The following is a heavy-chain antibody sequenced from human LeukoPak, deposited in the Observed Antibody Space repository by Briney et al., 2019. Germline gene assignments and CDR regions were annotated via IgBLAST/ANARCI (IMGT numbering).Heavy chain of an antibody. V-gene: IGHV4-34*01. CDR2: INHSGST. CDR1: GGSFSGYY. D-gene: IGHD5-18*01. J-gene: IGHJ6*03. Sequence: SETLSLTCAVYGGSFSGYYWSWIRQPPGKGLEWIGEINHSGSTNYNPSLKSRVTISVDTSKSQFSLKLSSVTAADTAVYYCARVKRLWPYYYYYVDVWGKGTTVTVSS. CDR3: ARVKRLWPYYYYYVDV.